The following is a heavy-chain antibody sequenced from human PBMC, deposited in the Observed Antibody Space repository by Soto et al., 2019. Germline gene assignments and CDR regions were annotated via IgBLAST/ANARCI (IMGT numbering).Heavy chain of an antibody. Sequence: SATLPLTWAFSGAFIGSSSYFWGWIRQSPETGLEWIGTIYSSGSTYYNPSLKSRITMSIDTSKNQFSLKMGSVTAADTAVYYCIMGSVGVRGVNIMDVCGKVTTVPVSA. J-gene: IGHJ6*04. CDR1: GAFIGSSSYF. V-gene: IGHV4-39*01. CDR2: IYSSGST. CDR3: IMGSVGVRGVNIMDV. D-gene: IGHD3-10*01.